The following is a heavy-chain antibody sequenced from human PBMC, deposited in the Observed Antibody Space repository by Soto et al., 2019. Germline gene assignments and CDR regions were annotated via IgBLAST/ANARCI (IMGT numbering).Heavy chain of an antibody. CDR3: ARVDEDN. D-gene: IGHD2-15*01. V-gene: IGHV4-34*01. J-gene: IGHJ4*02. CDR1: GRSFSGYY. CDR2: INHSGST. Sequence: QVQLQQWGAGLLKPSETLSLTCAVYGRSFSGYYWSWIRQPPGKGLEWIGEINHSGSTNYNPSLKSRVTISVDTSKNQFSLKLSSVTAADTAVYYCARVDEDNWGQGTLVTVSS.